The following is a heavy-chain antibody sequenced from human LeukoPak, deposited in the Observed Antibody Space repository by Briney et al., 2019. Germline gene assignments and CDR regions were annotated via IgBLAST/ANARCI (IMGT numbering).Heavy chain of an antibody. Sequence: PSETLSLTCTVSGGSISSYYWSWIRQPPGKGLEWIGYIYYSGSTNYNPSLKSRVTISVDTSKNQFSLKLSSVTAADTAVYYCARYSEGGAFDIWGQGTMVTVSS. J-gene: IGHJ3*02. D-gene: IGHD2-15*01. V-gene: IGHV4-59*01. CDR2: IYYSGST. CDR1: GGSISSYY. CDR3: ARYSEGGAFDI.